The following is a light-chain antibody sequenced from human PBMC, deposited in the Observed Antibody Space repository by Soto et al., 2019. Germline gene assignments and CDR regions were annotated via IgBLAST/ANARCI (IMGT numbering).Light chain of an antibody. CDR3: QSYDSSLSGSYV. CDR1: SLNIGAGYD. CDR2: GNS. Sequence: HSVLTQPPSVYGAPGQRVTISCTGSSLNIGAGYDVHWYQQLPGTAPKLLIYGNSNRPSGVPDRFSGSKSGTSASLAITGLQAEDGADYYCQSYDSSLSGSYVFGTGTKVTVL. V-gene: IGLV1-40*01. J-gene: IGLJ1*01.